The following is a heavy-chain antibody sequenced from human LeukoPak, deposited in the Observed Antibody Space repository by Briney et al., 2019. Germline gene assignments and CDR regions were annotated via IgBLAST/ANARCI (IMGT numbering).Heavy chain of an antibody. J-gene: IGHJ4*02. V-gene: IGHV1-2*02. CDR1: GYTFTGYY. Sequence: GASVNVSCKASGYTFTGYYMHWVRQAPGQGLEWMGWINPNSGGTTYAQKFQGRVTMTRDTSISTAYMELSRLRSDDTAVYYCAREEGIAAAGVDYWGQGTLVTVSS. CDR3: AREEGIAAAGVDY. D-gene: IGHD6-13*01. CDR2: INPNSGGT.